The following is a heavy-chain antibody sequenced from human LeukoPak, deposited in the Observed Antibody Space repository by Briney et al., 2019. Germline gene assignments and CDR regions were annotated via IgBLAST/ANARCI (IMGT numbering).Heavy chain of an antibody. CDR1: GYTFTGFH. V-gene: IGHV1-2*02. CDR2: INPNSGDT. CDR3: TTSPGDPFDY. D-gene: IGHD3-16*01. J-gene: IGHJ4*02. Sequence: ASVKVSCKASGYTFTGFHIHWVRQAPGQGLEHMGWINPNSGDTNYAQKFQGRVTMTRDTSISTAYMELSSLRFDDTAVYYCTTSPGDPFDYWGQGTLVTVSS.